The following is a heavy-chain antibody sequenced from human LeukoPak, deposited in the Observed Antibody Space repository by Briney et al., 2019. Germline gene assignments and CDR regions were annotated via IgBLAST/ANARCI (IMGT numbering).Heavy chain of an antibody. Sequence: PSETLSLTCAVYGGSFSGYYWSWIRQPPGKGLEWIGEINHSGSTNYNPSLKSRVTISVDTSKNQFSLKLSSVTAADTAVYYCARDAVMSPGGGYCSGGSCLRTRYFQHWGQGTLVTVSS. CDR2: INHSGST. CDR1: GGSFSGYY. CDR3: ARDAVMSPGGGYCSGGSCLRTRYFQH. V-gene: IGHV4-34*01. D-gene: IGHD2-15*01. J-gene: IGHJ1*01.